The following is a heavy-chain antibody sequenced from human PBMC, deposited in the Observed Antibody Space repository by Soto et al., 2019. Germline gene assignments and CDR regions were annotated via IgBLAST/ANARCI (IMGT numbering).Heavy chain of an antibody. V-gene: IGHV4-34*01. Sequence: SETLSLTCAVYGGSFSGYYWSWIRQPPGKGLEWIGEINHSGSTNYNPSLKSRVTISVDTSKNQFSLKLSSVTAADTAVYYCATTIAAAGISVLFDYWGQGTLVTVSS. CDR3: ATTIAAAGISVLFDY. CDR1: GGSFSGYY. J-gene: IGHJ4*02. D-gene: IGHD6-13*01. CDR2: INHSGST.